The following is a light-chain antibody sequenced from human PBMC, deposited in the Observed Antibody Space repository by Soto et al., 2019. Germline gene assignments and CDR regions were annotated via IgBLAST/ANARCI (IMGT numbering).Light chain of an antibody. V-gene: IGKV1-5*01. CDR3: QQYYNYST. CDR2: DAS. Sequence: DFQMTQSPSTLSASVGDRVTITCRASQNIRSRLAWFQQKPGKAPKLLIYDASSLESGVPSRFSGSGSATEFTLTISSLQPDDFATYYCQQYYNYSTFGQGTKVDIK. CDR1: QNIRSR. J-gene: IGKJ1*01.